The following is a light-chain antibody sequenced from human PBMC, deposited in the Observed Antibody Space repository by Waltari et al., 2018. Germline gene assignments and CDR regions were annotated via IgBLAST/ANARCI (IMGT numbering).Light chain of an antibody. J-gene: IGKJ1*01. CDR2: KAS. Sequence: DIQKTQSPSTLSASVGDRVTITCRASQSVSTSLAWYQQKPGKAPKVLIYKASSLESGVPLRFSGSGSGTEFTLTITSLQPDDVAIYSCKQYITYPWTFGQGTKVEVK. CDR3: KQYITYPWT. V-gene: IGKV1-5*03. CDR1: QSVSTS.